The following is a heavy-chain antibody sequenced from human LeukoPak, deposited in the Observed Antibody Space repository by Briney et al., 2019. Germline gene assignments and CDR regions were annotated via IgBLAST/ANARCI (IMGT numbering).Heavy chain of an antibody. CDR2: INPNNGAT. Sequence: GASVKVSCKASGYTFTGYYMHWVRQAPGQGLEWMGRINPNNGATNYAQKLQGRVTITGDTSISTAYMELSSLRSDDTAVYYCTRDCLPVYDSSLCVEGPGMDVWGQGTTVTVSS. CDR3: TRDCLPVYDSSLCVEGPGMDV. D-gene: IGHD3-22*01. V-gene: IGHV1-2*06. J-gene: IGHJ6*02. CDR1: GYTFTGYY.